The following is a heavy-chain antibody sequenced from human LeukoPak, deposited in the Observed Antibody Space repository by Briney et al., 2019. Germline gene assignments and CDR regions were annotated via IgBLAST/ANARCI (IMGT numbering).Heavy chain of an antibody. Sequence: PSATLSLTCTVSGDSITSHYWSWVRQAPGKGLEWIGYIFYSGNTNYSPSLKSRVTISLDTSKKQFSLRLTSVTTADTAVCFCARVNDRGSWLDYWGQGTLVTVSS. CDR2: IFYSGNT. D-gene: IGHD3-16*01. CDR3: ARVNDRGSWLDY. J-gene: IGHJ4*02. V-gene: IGHV4-59*11. CDR1: GDSITSHY.